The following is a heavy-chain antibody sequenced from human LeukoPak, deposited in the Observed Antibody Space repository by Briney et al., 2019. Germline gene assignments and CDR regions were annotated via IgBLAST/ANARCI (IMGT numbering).Heavy chain of an antibody. CDR3: AKTATLSPYVDWYFDL. CDR2: IIPILGIA. J-gene: IGHJ2*01. D-gene: IGHD2-15*01. Sequence: SVKVSCKASGGTFSSYTISWVRQAPGQGLEWMGRIIPILGIANYAQKFQGRVTIIADKSTSTAYMELSSLRSEDTAVYYCAKTATLSPYVDWYFDLWGRGTLVTVSS. V-gene: IGHV1-69*02. CDR1: GGTFSSYT.